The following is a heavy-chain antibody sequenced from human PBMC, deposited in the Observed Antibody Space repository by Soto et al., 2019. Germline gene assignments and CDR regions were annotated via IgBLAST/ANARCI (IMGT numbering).Heavy chain of an antibody. J-gene: IGHJ4*02. D-gene: IGHD6-13*01. CDR1: GYTFTSYG. CDR3: ERDPLGGAAGGYCCFDY. V-gene: IGHV1-18*01. CDR2: ISAYNGNT. Sequence: ASVKVSCKASGYTFTSYGISWVRQAPGQGLEWMGWISAYNGNTNYAQKLQGRVTMTTDTSTRTAYMELRSLRSDDTDVYYCERDPLGGAAGGYCCFDYWCQAALVTVS.